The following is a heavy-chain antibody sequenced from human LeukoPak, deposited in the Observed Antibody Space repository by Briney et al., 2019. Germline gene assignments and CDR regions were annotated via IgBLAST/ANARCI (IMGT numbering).Heavy chain of an antibody. CDR1: DDSISDYY. Sequence: PSETLSLTCTVSDDSISDYYRGWIRQPPGKGLECIGYFYNSGRSTYNPSLKSRVTISADTSKNHFSLKLNSVTTADTAVYYCTRGAGWLIDYWGQGILVTVSS. CDR2: FYNSGRS. V-gene: IGHV4-59*01. D-gene: IGHD3-16*01. J-gene: IGHJ4*02. CDR3: TRGAGWLIDY.